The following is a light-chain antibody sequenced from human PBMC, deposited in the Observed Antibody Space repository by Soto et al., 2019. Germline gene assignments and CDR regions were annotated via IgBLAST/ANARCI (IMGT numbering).Light chain of an antibody. V-gene: IGKV3-20*01. CDR1: QYVSSSF. CDR2: GAS. J-gene: IGKJ1*01. Sequence: EIVLTQSPGTLSLSPGERATLSCRASQYVSSSFLAWIQQKPGLAPRLLIYGASSRATGIPDRFSGSGSGTEFTLTISSLQSEDFAVYYCQQYNNWPRTFGQGTKVDIK. CDR3: QQYNNWPRT.